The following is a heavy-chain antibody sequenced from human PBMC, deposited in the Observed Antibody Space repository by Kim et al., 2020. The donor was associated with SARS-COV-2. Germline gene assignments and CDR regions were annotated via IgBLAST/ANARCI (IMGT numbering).Heavy chain of an antibody. J-gene: IGHJ6*02. CDR1: GYTFTSYA. CDR3: ARVGYYGSGSYLGYYYGMDV. Sequence: ASVKVSCKASGYTFTSYAMHWVRQAPGQRLEWMGWFNAGNGNIKYSQKFQGRVTITRDTSASTAYMELSSLRSEDTAVYYCARVGYYGSGSYLGYYYGMDVWGQGTTVTVSS. D-gene: IGHD3-10*01. CDR2: FNAGNGNI. V-gene: IGHV1-3*01.